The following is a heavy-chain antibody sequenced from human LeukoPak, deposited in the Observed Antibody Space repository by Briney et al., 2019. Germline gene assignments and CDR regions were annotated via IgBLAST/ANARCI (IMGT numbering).Heavy chain of an antibody. CDR1: GFTFDDYG. CDR2: INWNGGST. CDR3: ARDLSGFGVCGSSEFDY. Sequence: GGSLRLSCAASGFTFDDYGMSWVRQAPGKGLEWVSGINWNGGSTGYADSVKGRFTISRDNAKNSLYLQMNSLRAEDTALYYCARDLSGFGVCGSSEFDYWGQGTLVTVSS. D-gene: IGHD3-16*01. J-gene: IGHJ4*02. V-gene: IGHV3-20*04.